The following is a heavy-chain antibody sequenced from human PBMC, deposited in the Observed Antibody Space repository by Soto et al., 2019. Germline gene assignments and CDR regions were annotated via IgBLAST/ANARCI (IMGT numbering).Heavy chain of an antibody. Sequence: ASVKVSCKASGGTFSSYAISWVRQAPGQGLEWMGGIIPIFGTANYAQKFQGRVTITADESTSTAYMELSSLRSEDTAVYYCATYLLCGGDCLIDYWGQGTLVTVSS. CDR3: ATYLLCGGDCLIDY. V-gene: IGHV1-69*13. CDR2: IIPIFGTA. D-gene: IGHD2-21*02. CDR1: GGTFSSYA. J-gene: IGHJ4*02.